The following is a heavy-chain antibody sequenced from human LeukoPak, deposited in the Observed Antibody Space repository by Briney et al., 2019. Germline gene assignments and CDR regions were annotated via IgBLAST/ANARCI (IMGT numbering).Heavy chain of an antibody. J-gene: IGHJ4*02. CDR1: GGTFSSYA. Sequence: ASVKVSCKASGGTFSSYAISWVRQAPGQGLEWMGGIIPIFGTANYAQKFQGRVTITTDESTSTAYMELSSLRSEDTAVYYCAREEPQRDNSYGDYWGQGTLVTVSS. CDR3: AREEPQRDNSYGDY. D-gene: IGHD5-18*01. CDR2: IIPIFGTA. V-gene: IGHV1-69*05.